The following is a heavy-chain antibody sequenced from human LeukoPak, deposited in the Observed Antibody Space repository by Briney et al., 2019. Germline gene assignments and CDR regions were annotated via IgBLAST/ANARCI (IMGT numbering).Heavy chain of an antibody. Sequence: GGSLRLSCAASGFRSSNYWMTWVRQPPGKGLEWVANIRHDGGEKYCVDSVKGRFTISRDNAKNSLYLQMNSLRAEDTAVYYCARERGDGYNRRFDYWGQGTLVTVSS. D-gene: IGHD5-24*01. CDR3: ARERGDGYNRRFDY. CDR2: IRHDGGEK. CDR1: GFRSSNYW. V-gene: IGHV3-7*03. J-gene: IGHJ4*02.